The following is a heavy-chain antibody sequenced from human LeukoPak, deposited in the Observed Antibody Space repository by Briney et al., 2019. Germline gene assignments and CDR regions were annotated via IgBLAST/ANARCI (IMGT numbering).Heavy chain of an antibody. D-gene: IGHD3-10*01. CDR3: ARDRVVRGPYYYYGMDV. Sequence: SETLSLTCTASGGSISSSSYYWGWIRQPPGKGPEWIGSIYYSGSTYYNPSLKSRVTISVDKSKNQFSLKLSSVTAADTAVYYCARDRVVRGPYYYYGMDVWAKGPRSPSPQ. V-gene: IGHV4-39*07. CDR1: GGSISSSSYY. CDR2: IYYSGST. J-gene: IGHJ6*04.